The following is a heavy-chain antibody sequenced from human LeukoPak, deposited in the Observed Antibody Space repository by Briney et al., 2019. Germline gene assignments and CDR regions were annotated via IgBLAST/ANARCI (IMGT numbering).Heavy chain of an antibody. Sequence: NPSETLSLTCAVYGGSFSGYYWSWIRQPPGKGLEWIGEINHSGSTNYNPSLKSRVTISVDTSKNQFSLKLSSVTAADTAVYYCASGKVGGGSGSYSSLNYYYYGMDVWGQGTTVTVSS. CDR3: ASGKVGGGSGSYSSLNYYYYGMDV. CDR1: GGSFSGYY. CDR2: INHSGST. J-gene: IGHJ6*02. V-gene: IGHV4-34*01. D-gene: IGHD3-10*01.